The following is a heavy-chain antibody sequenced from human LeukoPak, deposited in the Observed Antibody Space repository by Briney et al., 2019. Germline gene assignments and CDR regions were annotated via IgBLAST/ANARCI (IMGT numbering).Heavy chain of an antibody. D-gene: IGHD2-15*01. J-gene: IGHJ6*03. CDR3: ARGLKRIWYYYYMDV. CDR1: GFTFSSYE. V-gene: IGHV3-48*03. Sequence: GSLRLSCAASGFTFSSYEMNWVRQAPGKGLEWVSYISSSGSTIYYADSVKGRFTISRDDAKNSLYLQMNSLRAEDTAVYYCARGLKRIWYYYYMDVWGKGTTVTVSS. CDR2: ISSSGSTI.